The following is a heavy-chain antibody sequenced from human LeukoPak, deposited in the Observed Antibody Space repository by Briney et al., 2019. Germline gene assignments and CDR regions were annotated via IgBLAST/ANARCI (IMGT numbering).Heavy chain of an antibody. J-gene: IGHJ4*02. D-gene: IGHD3-22*01. V-gene: IGHV3-74*01. CDR1: GFTFSSYW. CDR3: AILNVYYYDSSGYSTR. Sequence: GGSLRLSCAASGFTFSSYWMHWVRQAPGKGLVWVSRINSDGSSTSYADSVKGRFTISRDNAKNTLYLQMNSLRAEDTAVYYCAILNVYYYDSSGYSTRWGQGTLVTVSS. CDR2: INSDGSST.